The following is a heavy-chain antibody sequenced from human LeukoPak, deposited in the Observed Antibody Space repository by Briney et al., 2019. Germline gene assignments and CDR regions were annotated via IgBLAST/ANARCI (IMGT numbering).Heavy chain of an antibody. D-gene: IGHD6-19*01. Sequence: GGSLRLSCAASGFTFSSYEMNWVRQAPGKGLEWVSYISSSSSYIYYADSVKGRFTISRDNAKNSLYLQMNSLRAEDTAVYYCARDRTTGAVAGQFDYWGQGTLVTVSS. CDR2: ISSSSSYI. CDR3: ARDRTTGAVAGQFDY. CDR1: GFTFSSYE. J-gene: IGHJ4*02. V-gene: IGHV3-21*05.